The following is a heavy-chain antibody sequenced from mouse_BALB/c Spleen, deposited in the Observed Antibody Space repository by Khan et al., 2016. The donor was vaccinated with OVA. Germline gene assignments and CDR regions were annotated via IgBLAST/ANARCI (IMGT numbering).Heavy chain of an antibody. V-gene: IGHV3-2*02. CDR3: ARKDYYDYDPFPD. D-gene: IGHD2-4*01. CDR2: INYRGNT. Sequence: EVQLQESGPGLVKPSQSLSLTCTVTGYSITSEFAWNWIRQFPGNKLEWMGYINYRGNTRFNPSLKSRTSITRDTSKNQFFLQLNSVTTEDTATYYCARKDYYDYDPFPDWGQGTLVTVSA. J-gene: IGHJ3*01. CDR1: GYSITSEFA.